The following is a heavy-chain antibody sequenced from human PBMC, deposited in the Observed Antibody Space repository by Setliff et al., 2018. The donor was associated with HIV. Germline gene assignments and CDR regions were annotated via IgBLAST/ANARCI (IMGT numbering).Heavy chain of an antibody. J-gene: IGHJ3*01. CDR2: IHYSGST. Sequence: LSLTCTVSGGSISSGGHYWNWIRQHPGKGLEWIGYIHYSGSTYYNPSLKSRVTISRDTSRNQLSLKLSSVNVTDTAVYYCAREEDSSGYYGKDAFDVWGQGTLVTVSS. CDR3: AREEDSSGYYGKDAFDV. D-gene: IGHD3-22*01. CDR1: GGSISSGGHY. V-gene: IGHV4-31*02.